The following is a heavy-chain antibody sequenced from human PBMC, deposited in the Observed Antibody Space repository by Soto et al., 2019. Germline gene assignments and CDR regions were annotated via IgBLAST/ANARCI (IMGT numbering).Heavy chain of an antibody. CDR1: GGSISSYY. V-gene: IGHV4-59*08. D-gene: IGHD3-16*01. Sequence: PSETLSLTCTVPGGSISSYYWSWIRQPPGKGLEWIGYIYYSGSTNYNPSLKSRVTISVDTSKNQFSLKLSSVTAADTAVYYCARQTTYDYIWGTLDYWGQGTLVTVSS. CDR2: IYYSGST. J-gene: IGHJ4*02. CDR3: ARQTTYDYIWGTLDY.